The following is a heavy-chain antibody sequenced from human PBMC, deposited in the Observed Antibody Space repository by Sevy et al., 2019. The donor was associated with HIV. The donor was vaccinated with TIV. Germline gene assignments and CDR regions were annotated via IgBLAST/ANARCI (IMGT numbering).Heavy chain of an antibody. CDR3: ARVRTVAETYRMDV. Sequence: GGSLRLSCAASGFTVSSNYMSWVRQGPGKGLEWVSVIYSGGSTYYADSVKGRFTVFRDNSNNTLYLQMNTLRADDTAVYYCARVRTVAETYRMDVWGQGTTVTVSS. CDR1: GFTVSSNY. J-gene: IGHJ6*02. CDR2: IYSGGST. V-gene: IGHV3-53*01. D-gene: IGHD2-15*01.